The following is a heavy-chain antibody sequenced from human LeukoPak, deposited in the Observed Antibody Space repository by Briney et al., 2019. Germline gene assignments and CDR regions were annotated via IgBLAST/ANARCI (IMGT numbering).Heavy chain of an antibody. CDR3: ARGGEYSSSSGDYFDY. CDR1: GYTFTNYG. J-gene: IGHJ4*02. Sequence: GASVKVSCKASGYTFTNYGISWVRQAPGQGLEWMGWISIYNGNTDYAQKLRGRVTMTTDTSTSTAYMELSSLRSEDTAVYYCARGGEYSSSSGDYFDYWGQGTLVTVSS. CDR2: ISIYNGNT. D-gene: IGHD6-6*01. V-gene: IGHV1-18*01.